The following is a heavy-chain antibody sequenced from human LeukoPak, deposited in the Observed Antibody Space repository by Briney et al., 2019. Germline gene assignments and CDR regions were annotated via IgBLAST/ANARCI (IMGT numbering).Heavy chain of an antibody. CDR2: IRSKAYGGTT. Sequence: GGSLRLSCTASGFTFGDYAMSWFRQAPGKGLEWVGCIRSKAYGGTTEYAASVKGRFTISRDDSKSIAYLQMNSLKTEDTAVYYCARDPLRYFNWNHYYYYMDVWGKGTTVTISS. D-gene: IGHD3-9*01. CDR3: ARDPLRYFNWNHYYYYMDV. CDR1: GFTFGDYA. V-gene: IGHV3-49*03. J-gene: IGHJ6*03.